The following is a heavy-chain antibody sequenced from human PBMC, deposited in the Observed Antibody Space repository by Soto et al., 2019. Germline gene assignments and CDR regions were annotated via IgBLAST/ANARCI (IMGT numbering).Heavy chain of an antibody. Sequence: PSETLSITCTVSGGSTRSCYWSCIRQPPGKGMEWIGYIYYSGSTNYNPSLKSRVTISVDTSKNQFSLKLSSVTAADTAVYYCARDTGPGTGGMDVWGQGPTVT. CDR3: ARDTGPGTGGMDV. CDR2: IYYSGST. CDR1: GGSTRSCY. D-gene: IGHD1-1*01. J-gene: IGHJ6*02. V-gene: IGHV4-59*01.